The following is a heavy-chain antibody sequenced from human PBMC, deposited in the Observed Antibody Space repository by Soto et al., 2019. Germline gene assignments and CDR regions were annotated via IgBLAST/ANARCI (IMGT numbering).Heavy chain of an antibody. CDR2: INNDGSEK. CDR3: ARGSNQDY. D-gene: IGHD2-8*01. V-gene: IGHV3-7*03. Sequence: EVQLVESGGDLVQPGGSLRLSCVASGFTFSPYWMSWVRQAPGRGLQWVATINNDGSEKYYAASVKGRFTISRDNARDSLYLQLTSLRAEDTAIYYCARGSNQDYWGQGTLVAVSS. CDR1: GFTFSPYW. J-gene: IGHJ4*02.